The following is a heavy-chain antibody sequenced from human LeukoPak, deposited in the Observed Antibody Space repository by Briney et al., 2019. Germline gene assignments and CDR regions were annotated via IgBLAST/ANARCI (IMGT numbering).Heavy chain of an antibody. CDR3: ARAPWELDD. D-gene: IGHD1-26*01. CDR2: ISGSGGST. Sequence: GGSLRLSCAASGFTFSSYSMNWVRQAPGKGLEWVSAISGSGGSTYYADSVKGRFTISRDDSKNTLYVQMNSLRPEDTAVYYCARAPWELDDWGQGTLVTVSS. CDR1: GFTFSSYS. J-gene: IGHJ4*02. V-gene: IGHV3-23*01.